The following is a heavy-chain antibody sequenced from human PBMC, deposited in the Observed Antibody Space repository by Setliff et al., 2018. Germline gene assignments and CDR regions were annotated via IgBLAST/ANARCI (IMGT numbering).Heavy chain of an antibody. V-gene: IGHV4-61*09. CDR2: INRRGST. CDR1: GGSLSSYNY. CDR3: ARASSGWYSAYYYYMDV. Sequence: SETLSLTCTVSGGSLSSYNYWSWIRQPAGKGLEWLGQINRRGSTNFSPSLKSRVTISLDTSKNQFPLNLTSVTAADTAVYYCARASSGWYSAYYYYMDVWGKGTTVTVSS. J-gene: IGHJ6*03. D-gene: IGHD6-19*01.